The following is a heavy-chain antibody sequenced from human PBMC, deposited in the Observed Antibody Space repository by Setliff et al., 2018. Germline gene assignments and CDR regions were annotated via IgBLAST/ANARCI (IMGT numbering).Heavy chain of an antibody. Sequence: SETLSLTCTVSGGSISSGGYYWSWIRQHPGKGLEWIGYIYYSGSTSYYNPSLTSRVTISVDASKNQFSLKLSSVTAADTAVYYCARGRAGHSGHWGQGTLVTVSS. D-gene: IGHD6-19*01. J-gene: IGHJ4*02. V-gene: IGHV4-31*03. CDR3: ARGRAGHSGH. CDR2: IYYSGSTS. CDR1: GGSISSGGYY.